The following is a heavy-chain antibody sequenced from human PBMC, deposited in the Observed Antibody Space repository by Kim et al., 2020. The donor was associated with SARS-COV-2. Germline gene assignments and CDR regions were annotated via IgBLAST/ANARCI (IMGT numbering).Heavy chain of an antibody. CDR1: GGSISSSSYY. D-gene: IGHD3-22*01. V-gene: IGHV4-39*01. CDR3: ARPYYYDSSGYRLRWFDP. Sequence: SETLSLTCTVSGGSISSSSYYWGWIRQPPGKGLEWIGSIYYSGSTYYNPSLKRRVTISVDTSKNQFSLKLSSVTAADTAVYYCARPYYYDSSGYRLRWFDPWGQGTLVTVSS. J-gene: IGHJ5*02. CDR2: IYYSGST.